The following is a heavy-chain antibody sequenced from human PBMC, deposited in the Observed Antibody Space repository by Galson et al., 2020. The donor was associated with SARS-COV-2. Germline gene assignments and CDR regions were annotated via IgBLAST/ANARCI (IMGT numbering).Heavy chain of an antibody. Sequence: SETMSLTCTVSGGSISSGGYYWSWIRQHPGKGLEWIGYIYYSGSTYYNPSLKSRVTISVDTSKNQFSLKLSSVTAADTAVYYCARLVTLGYSGYDYDSYYYYGMDGWGQGTTVTVSS. V-gene: IGHV4-31*03. J-gene: IGHJ6*02. D-gene: IGHD5-12*01. CDR3: ARLVTLGYSGYDYDSYYYYGMDG. CDR1: GGSISSGGYY. CDR2: IYYSGST.